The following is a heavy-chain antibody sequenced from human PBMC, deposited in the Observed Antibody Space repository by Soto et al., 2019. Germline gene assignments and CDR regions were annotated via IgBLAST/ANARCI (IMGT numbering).Heavy chain of an antibody. CDR2: ISYDGSNK. Sequence: QTGGSLRLSCAASGFTFSSYGMHWVRQAPGKGLEWVAVISYDGSNKYYADSVKGRFTISRDNSKNTLYLQMNSLRAEDMAVYYCAKDPYSSGWYANFDYWGQGTLVTVAS. D-gene: IGHD6-19*01. V-gene: IGHV3-30*18. CDR3: AKDPYSSGWYANFDY. CDR1: GFTFSSYG. J-gene: IGHJ4*02.